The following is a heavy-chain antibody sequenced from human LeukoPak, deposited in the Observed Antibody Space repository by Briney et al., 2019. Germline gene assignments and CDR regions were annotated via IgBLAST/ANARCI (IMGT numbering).Heavy chain of an antibody. CDR1: GGSISSGSYY. V-gene: IGHV4-61*09. D-gene: IGHD6-19*01. CDR2: IYTSGST. J-gene: IGHJ6*03. CDR3: AKSGIAVAGLFYSYYYMDV. Sequence: SETLSLTCTVSGGSISSGSYYWSWIRQPAGKGLEWIGHIYTSGSTNYNPSLKSRVTMSVDTSKNQFSLKLSSVTAADTAVYYCAKSGIAVAGLFYSYYYMDVWGKGTTVTISS.